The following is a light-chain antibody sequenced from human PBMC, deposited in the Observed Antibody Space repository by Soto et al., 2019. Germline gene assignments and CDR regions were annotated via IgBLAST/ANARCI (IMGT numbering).Light chain of an antibody. CDR3: ASWDDSLSSHV. Sequence: QSVLTPPPSASGSPGQSVTISCTGTKHDIGVYNFFSWYQHHPGKATRLIIYEAVQRPSGVPDRFSGYKTGTSASLAISGLRSEDEADYYCASWDDSLSSHVFGAGTKVTVL. CDR2: EAV. J-gene: IGLJ1*01. CDR1: KHDIGVYNF. V-gene: IGLV2-8*01.